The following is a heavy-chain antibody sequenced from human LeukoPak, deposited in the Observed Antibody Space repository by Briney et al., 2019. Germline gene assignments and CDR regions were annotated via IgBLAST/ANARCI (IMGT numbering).Heavy chain of an antibody. CDR2: IKSKTDGGTT. V-gene: IGHV3-15*01. CDR1: RFTFSNAR. J-gene: IGHJ4*02. CDR3: TTVAPITMIVN. D-gene: IGHD3-22*01. Sequence: GGALRLSCAASRFTFSNARMGWVRQAPGKGLEWVGRIKSKTDGGTTDYAAPVKGRFTISRDDSKNTLYLQMNSLKTEDTAVYYCTTVAPITMIVNWGQGTLVTVSS.